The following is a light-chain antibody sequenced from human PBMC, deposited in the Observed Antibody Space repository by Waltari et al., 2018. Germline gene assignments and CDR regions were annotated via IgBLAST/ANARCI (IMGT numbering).Light chain of an antibody. J-gene: IGKJ5*01. V-gene: IGKV3-11*01. CDR2: DAS. CDR1: ERVSSY. CDR3: QQRTNWVTT. Sequence: EIELTQSPATLSLYPGERASLSCRANERVSSYLAWYQQKPGPAPRLLIYDASNRAAGIPARFSGSGYGTDFTLTISSLEPEDFAIYYCQQRTNWVTTFGQGTRLDIK.